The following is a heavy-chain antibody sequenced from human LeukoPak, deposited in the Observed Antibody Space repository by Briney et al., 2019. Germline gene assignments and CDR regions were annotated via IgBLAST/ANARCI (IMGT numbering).Heavy chain of an antibody. V-gene: IGHV1-24*01. Sequence: PQASVKASCKVSGYTLTELSMHWVRQAPGKGLEWMGGFDPEDGETIYAQKFQGRVTMTEDTSTDTAYMELSSLRSEDTAVYYCATESYSGSYLYAFDIWGQGTMVTVSS. D-gene: IGHD1-26*01. J-gene: IGHJ3*02. CDR2: FDPEDGET. CDR1: GYTLTELS. CDR3: ATESYSGSYLYAFDI.